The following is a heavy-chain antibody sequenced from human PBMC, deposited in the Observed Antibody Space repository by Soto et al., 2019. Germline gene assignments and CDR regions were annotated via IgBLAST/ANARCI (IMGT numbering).Heavy chain of an antibody. V-gene: IGHV3-23*01. D-gene: IGHD6-25*01. J-gene: IGHJ3*01. CDR1: GFTFSSYV. Sequence: EMLLLDSGGGFVQPGGSLRISCAGSGFTFSSYVMAWVRQAPGKGLEWVSAISWSAGDTYSADSVKGRFTISRDNSKNTLYLQMSSLRAEDTALYYCAKATTTSGCGPRGDAFDVWGQGTMVTVSS. CDR3: AKATTTSGCGPRGDAFDV. CDR2: ISWSAGDT.